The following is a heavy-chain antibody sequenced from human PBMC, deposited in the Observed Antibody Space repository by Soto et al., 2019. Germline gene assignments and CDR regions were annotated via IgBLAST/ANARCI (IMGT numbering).Heavy chain of an antibody. CDR2: FDPEDGET. CDR3: ATGMVTPVTTFNYYYGMAV. V-gene: IGHV1-24*01. CDR1: GYTLTELS. D-gene: IGHD4-17*01. J-gene: IGHJ6*02. Sequence: ASVKVSCKVSGYTLTELSMHWVRQAPGKGLDWMGGFDPEDGETIYAQKFQGRVTMTEDTSTDTAYMELSSLRSEDTAVYYCATGMVTPVTTFNYYYGMAVWGQGTTVTVSS.